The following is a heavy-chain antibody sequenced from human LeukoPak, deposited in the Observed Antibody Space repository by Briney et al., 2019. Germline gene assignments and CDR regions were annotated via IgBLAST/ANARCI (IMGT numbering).Heavy chain of an antibody. V-gene: IGHV4-59*01. Sequence: SETLSLTCTVSGGPISSYYWSWIRQPPGKGLEWIGYLYNRGSTNYNPSLKSRVTISVDTSKNQFSLKLRSVTAADTAVYYCARDRPGIAVAGDAFDIWGQGTVVTVSS. D-gene: IGHD6-19*01. J-gene: IGHJ3*02. CDR3: ARDRPGIAVAGDAFDI. CDR1: GGPISSYY. CDR2: LYNRGST.